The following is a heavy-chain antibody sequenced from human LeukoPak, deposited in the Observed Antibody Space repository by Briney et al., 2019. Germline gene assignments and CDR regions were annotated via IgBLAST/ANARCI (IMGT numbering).Heavy chain of an antibody. V-gene: IGHV3-15*01. CDR2: IKSKTDGGTT. CDR1: GFTFSNAW. D-gene: IGHD6-19*01. CDR3: ARAGSGWPYDFDY. J-gene: IGHJ4*02. Sequence: SGGSLRLSCAASGFTFSNAWMSWVRQAPGKGLEWVGRIKSKTDGGTTDYAAPVKGRFTISRDDSKNTLYLQMNSLKTEDTAVYYCARAGSGWPYDFDYWGQGTLVTVSS.